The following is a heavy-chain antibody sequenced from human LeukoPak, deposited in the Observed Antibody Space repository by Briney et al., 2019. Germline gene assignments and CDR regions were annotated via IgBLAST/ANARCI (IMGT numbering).Heavy chain of an antibody. D-gene: IGHD5-24*01. CDR3: VKGGQRWLQFGFDY. Sequence: GGSLRLSCSASGFTFISYAMHWVRQAPGNGLEYVSGITDNGGNTYYADSVKGRFTISRDNSKNTLYLQMSSLRAEETAAYYCVKGGQRWLQFGFDYWGQGTLVTVSS. CDR1: GFTFISYA. CDR2: ITDNGGNT. J-gene: IGHJ4*02. V-gene: IGHV3-64D*06.